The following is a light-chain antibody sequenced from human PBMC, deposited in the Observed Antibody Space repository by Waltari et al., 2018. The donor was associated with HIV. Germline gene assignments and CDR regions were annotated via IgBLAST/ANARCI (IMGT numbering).Light chain of an antibody. Sequence: DIQMTQSPSSLSASVGDRVTITCRASQSIGIFLNWYQQKQGKAPQLLIYDASTLQSGLPSRFSGSGSGTDFTLTITNLQPEDFATYFCQQSFDVPLVFGPGTKV. CDR2: DAS. CDR1: QSIGIF. CDR3: QQSFDVPLV. J-gene: IGKJ3*01. V-gene: IGKV1-39*01.